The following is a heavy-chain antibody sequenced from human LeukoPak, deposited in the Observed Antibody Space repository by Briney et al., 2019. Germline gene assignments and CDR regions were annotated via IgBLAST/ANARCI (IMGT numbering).Heavy chain of an antibody. D-gene: IGHD5-18*01. Sequence: ASVKVSCKASGYTFTGYYMHWVRQAPGQGLEWMGWIYRNSGGTNYAQKFQGRVTMTRDTSISTAYMELSRLRSDDTAVYYCARDPGYSYGIYFDYWGQGTLVTVSS. CDR1: GYTFTGYY. J-gene: IGHJ4*02. CDR3: ARDPGYSYGIYFDY. V-gene: IGHV1-2*02. CDR2: IYRNSGGT.